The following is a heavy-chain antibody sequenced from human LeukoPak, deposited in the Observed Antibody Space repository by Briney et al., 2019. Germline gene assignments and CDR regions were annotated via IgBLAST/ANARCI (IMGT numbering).Heavy chain of an antibody. CDR1: GYSFTNYW. CDR2: IDPSDSYT. V-gene: IGHV5-10-1*01. Sequence: GESLKISCKGSGYSFTNYWISWVRQMPGKGLEWMGRIDPSDSYTNYSPSFQGHVTISADKSISTAYLQWSSLKASDTAMYYCASMDYDSSGYKDYYYYYGMDVWGQGTTVTVSS. CDR3: ASMDYDSSGYKDYYYYYGMDV. J-gene: IGHJ6*02. D-gene: IGHD3-22*01.